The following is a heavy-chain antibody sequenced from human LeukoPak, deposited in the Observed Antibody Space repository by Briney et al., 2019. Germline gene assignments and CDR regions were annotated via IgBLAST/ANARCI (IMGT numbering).Heavy chain of an antibody. V-gene: IGHV3-23*01. D-gene: IGHD3-10*01. CDR2: ISGSGDGT. Sequence: GGSLRLSCAASGFTFINFAMNWVRRAPGKGLEWVSTISGSGDGTYYADSVKGRFTISRDNSKNTLFLQMSSLSADDMALYYCAKGRLQEGTVFRGVITPVDYWGEGTLVTATS. CDR3: AKGRLQEGTVFRGVITPVDY. CDR1: GFTFINFA. J-gene: IGHJ4*02.